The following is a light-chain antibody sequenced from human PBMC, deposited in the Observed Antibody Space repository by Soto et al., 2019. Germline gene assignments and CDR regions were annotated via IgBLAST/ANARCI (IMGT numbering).Light chain of an antibody. V-gene: IGKV4-1*01. CDR2: LAS. CDR3: QKSYSSNRT. Sequence: DIVMTQSPDSLAVSLGERATINCKSSQSVLYSSDNKNFLAWYQQKPGQPPKMIIYLASTRGPGVHDRFSGSGSGKDFTLIISSLKDEDVAVYSYQKSYSSNRTFGEGNRVEIK. J-gene: IGKJ1*01. CDR1: QSVLYSSDNKNF.